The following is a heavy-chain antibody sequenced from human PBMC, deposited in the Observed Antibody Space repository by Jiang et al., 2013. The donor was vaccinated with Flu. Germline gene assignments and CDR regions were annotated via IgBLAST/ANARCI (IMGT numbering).Heavy chain of an antibody. J-gene: IGHJ6*02. CDR1: GDSVSSHSAA. CDR2: TYYRSKWYT. Sequence: QTLSLTCAISGDSVSSHSAAWNWIRQSSSRGLEWLGRTYYRSKWYTDYAVFVKSRININPDTSKNQFSLQLHSVTPEDAAVYYCTREXLLGSGTSYYYYGMDVWGQGTTVTVSS. V-gene: IGHV6-1*01. D-gene: IGHD3-10*01. CDR3: TREXLLGSGTSYYYYGMDV.